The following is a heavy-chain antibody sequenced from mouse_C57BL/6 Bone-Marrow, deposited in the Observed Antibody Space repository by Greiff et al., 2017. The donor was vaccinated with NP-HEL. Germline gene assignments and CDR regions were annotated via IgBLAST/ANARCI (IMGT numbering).Heavy chain of an antibody. Sequence: VQLQQSGAELVRPGTSVKMSCKASGYTFTNYWIGWAQQRPGHGLEWIGNIYPGGGYTNYNEKFKGKATLTADKSSSTAYMQFSSLTSEDSAIYYCARFYGNCYFDVWGQGTTLTVSS. V-gene: IGHV1-63*01. J-gene: IGHJ2*01. CDR3: ARFYGNCYFDV. D-gene: IGHD2-1*01. CDR2: IYPGGGYT. CDR1: GYTFTNYW.